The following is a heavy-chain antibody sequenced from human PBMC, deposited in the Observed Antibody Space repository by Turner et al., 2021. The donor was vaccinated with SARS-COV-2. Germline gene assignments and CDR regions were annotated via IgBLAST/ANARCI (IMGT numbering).Heavy chain of an antibody. J-gene: IGHJ4*02. Sequence: QVQLQQLGAGPLKPSETLSLICAVNGGSLSGYYWTWIRQPPGKGLGWIGEVQSYGNNYYNPARKSRVSMSVNTYKNQFSLKLNSVTAADTACYYCARGDDPRKAGVVWGQGTLVTVSS. CDR2: VQSYGNN. CDR1: GGSLSGYY. V-gene: IGHV4-34*01. D-gene: IGHD3-3*01. CDR3: ARGDDPRKAGVV.